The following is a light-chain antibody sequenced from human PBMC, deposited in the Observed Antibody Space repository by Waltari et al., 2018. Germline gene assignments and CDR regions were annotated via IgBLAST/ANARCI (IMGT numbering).Light chain of an antibody. Sequence: DVQLTQSPSFLSASFRDRVTITCRASQAIGSYLAWYHQKPGKAPKLLIYASSTLQSGVPSRFSGSGSGTEFTLTISSLQPEDFAAYFCQQLDSYPFTFGPGTKVDIK. J-gene: IGKJ3*01. CDR2: ASS. CDR1: QAIGSY. CDR3: QQLDSYPFT. V-gene: IGKV1-9*01.